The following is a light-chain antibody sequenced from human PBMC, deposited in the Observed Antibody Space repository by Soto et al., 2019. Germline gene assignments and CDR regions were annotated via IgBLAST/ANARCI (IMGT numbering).Light chain of an antibody. CDR3: LRYSVCAGAF. V-gene: IGLV7-43*01. CDR2: STS. J-gene: IGLJ1*01. CDR1: TGAVTSGYY. Sequence: QTVVTQEPSLTVSPGGTVTLTCASSTGAVTSGYYPNWFQQKPGQAPRALIYSTSNKHPWSPARFSGSLLGGKAALTLSGVQPGNGAEYYCLRYSVCAGAFFGPGPKLTV.